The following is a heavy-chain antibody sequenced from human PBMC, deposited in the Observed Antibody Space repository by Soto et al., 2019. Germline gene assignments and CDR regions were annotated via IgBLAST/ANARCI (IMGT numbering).Heavy chain of an antibody. J-gene: IGHJ6*03. CDR2: IIPIFGTA. CDR3: AGPDQAGSYSYYMDY. Sequence: GASVKVSCKASGGTFNSYAISWVRQAPGQGLEWMGGIIPIFGTANYAQKFQGRVTMTADESTSTAYMELSSLRSEDTAVYYCAGPDQAGSYSYYMDYWGQGTTVTVSS. D-gene: IGHD4-4*01. V-gene: IGHV1-69*13. CDR1: GGTFNSYA.